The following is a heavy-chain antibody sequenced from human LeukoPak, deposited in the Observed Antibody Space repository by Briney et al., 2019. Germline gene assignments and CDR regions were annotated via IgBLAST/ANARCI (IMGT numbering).Heavy chain of an antibody. CDR2: IYTSGST. Sequence: SETLSLTCTVSGGSISSYYWSWIRQPAGKGLEWIGRIYTSGSTNYNPSLKSRVTISVDTSKNQFSLKLSSVTAADTAVYYCARSLHRSGFGWFDPWGQGTLVTVSS. CDR1: GGSISSYY. CDR3: ARSLHRSGFGWFDP. V-gene: IGHV4-4*07. J-gene: IGHJ5*02. D-gene: IGHD3-3*01.